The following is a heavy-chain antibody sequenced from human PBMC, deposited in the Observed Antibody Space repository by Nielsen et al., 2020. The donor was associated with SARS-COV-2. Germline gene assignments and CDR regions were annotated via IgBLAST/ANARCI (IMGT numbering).Heavy chain of an antibody. CDR1: GFSLSTSGMC. Sequence: SGPTLVKPTQTLTLTCTFSGFSLSTSGMCVSWIRQPPGKALEWLALIDWDDDKYYSTSLKTRLTISKDTSKNQVVLTMTNMDPVDTATYYCARMAGKGREGGDCYKVDYWGQGTLVTVSS. D-gene: IGHD2-21*02. CDR2: IDWDDDK. CDR3: ARMAGKGREGGDCYKVDY. J-gene: IGHJ4*02. V-gene: IGHV2-70*01.